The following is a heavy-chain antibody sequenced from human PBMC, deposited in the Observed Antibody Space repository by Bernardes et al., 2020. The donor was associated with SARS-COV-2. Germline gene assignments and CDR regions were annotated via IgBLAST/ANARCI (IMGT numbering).Heavy chain of an antibody. Sequence: GGSLRLSCAASGFAFSKYGMHWVRQAPGKGLEWVGFISSGGKNKYYADSVKGRFTISRDDSKNTLFLQMNSLRAEDTAVCYCARDGANYNIDYWGQGTLVTVSS. CDR2: ISSGGKNK. CDR3: ARDGANYNIDY. D-gene: IGHD1-1*01. CDR1: GFAFSKYG. J-gene: IGHJ4*02. V-gene: IGHV3-33*01.